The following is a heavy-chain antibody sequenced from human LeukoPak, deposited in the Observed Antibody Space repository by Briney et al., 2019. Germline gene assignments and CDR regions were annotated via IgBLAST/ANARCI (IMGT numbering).Heavy chain of an antibody. CDR1: VYTFTGYY. CDR2: INPNSGGT. Sequence: ASVKVSCKASVYTFTGYYMHWVRQAPGQGLEGLGWINPNSGGTNYAQKFQGRVTMTRDTSISTAYMELSRLRSDDTAVYYCARLTDYGGNSSDYWGQGTLVTVSS. J-gene: IGHJ4*02. D-gene: IGHD4-23*01. V-gene: IGHV1-2*02. CDR3: ARLTDYGGNSSDY.